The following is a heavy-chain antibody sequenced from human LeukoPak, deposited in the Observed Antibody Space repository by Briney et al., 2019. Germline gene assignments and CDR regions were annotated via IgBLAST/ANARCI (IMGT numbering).Heavy chain of an antibody. J-gene: IGHJ4*02. V-gene: IGHV3-7*01. CDR1: GIIFSDYW. Sequence: GGSLRLSCAVSGIIFSDYWMSWVRQAPGKGLEWVANIKHDSSEKYYVDSVKGRFTISRDNAKNSLSLQMNSLRVEDTAVYYCARDRDCGDGGCYPHFDYWGQGVRVTVSS. CDR3: ARDRDCGDGGCYPHFDY. D-gene: IGHD2-15*01. CDR2: IKHDSSEK.